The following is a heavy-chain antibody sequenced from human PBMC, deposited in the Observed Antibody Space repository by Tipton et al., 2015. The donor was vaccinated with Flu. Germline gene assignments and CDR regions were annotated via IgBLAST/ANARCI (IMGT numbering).Heavy chain of an antibody. CDR2: ISYDGSNS. V-gene: IGHV3-30*18. CDR1: ASGISAASGFSFNDRG. CDR3: AKSGGFDS. D-gene: IGHD1-26*01. Sequence: QVQLVQSGGGVVHPGRSLRLSCAASGISAASGFSFNDRGMHWVRQAPGRGLEWVAVISYDGSNSYYADSVQGRFTISRDNSKNTVFLQMNSLRPEDTAVFYCAKSGGFDSWNQGALVIVSS. J-gene: IGHJ4*02.